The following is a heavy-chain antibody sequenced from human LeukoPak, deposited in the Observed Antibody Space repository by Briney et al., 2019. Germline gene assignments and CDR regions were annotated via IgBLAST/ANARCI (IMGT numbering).Heavy chain of an antibody. Sequence: SETLSLTCTVSGGSISSYYWSWLRQPPGKGLEWIGYIYYSGSTNYNPSLKSRVTISVDTSKHQFSLKLSSVTAADTAVYYCARERGWWYSSSNWFDPWGQGTLVTVSS. J-gene: IGHJ5*02. CDR3: ARERGWWYSSSNWFDP. CDR1: GGSISSYY. D-gene: IGHD6-6*01. V-gene: IGHV4-59*01. CDR2: IYYSGST.